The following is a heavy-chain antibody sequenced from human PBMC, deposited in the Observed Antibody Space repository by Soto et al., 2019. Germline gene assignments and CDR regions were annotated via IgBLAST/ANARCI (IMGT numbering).Heavy chain of an antibody. CDR3: ARDKEVATGRAFDI. J-gene: IGHJ3*02. D-gene: IGHD5-12*01. V-gene: IGHV4-31*03. CDR1: GGSLSSGGYY. Sequence: PSETLSLTCTVSGGSLSSGGYYWSWILQHPGKGLEWIGYIYYSGSTYYNPSLKSRVTISVDTSKNQLSLKLSSVTAADTAVYYCARDKEVATGRAFDIWGQGTMVTVS. CDR2: IYYSGST.